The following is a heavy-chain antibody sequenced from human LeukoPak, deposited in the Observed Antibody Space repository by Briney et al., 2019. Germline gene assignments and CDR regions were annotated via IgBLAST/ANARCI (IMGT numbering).Heavy chain of an antibody. CDR1: GGSISSSSYY. CDR2: IYYSGST. J-gene: IGHJ4*02. CDR3: ARLGYCSGGNCFRYYFDD. V-gene: IGHV4-39*01. Sequence: SETLSLTCTVSGGSISSSSYYWGCIRQPPGKELEWIGSIYYSGSTYYNPSLKSRVTISVDKNQFSLKLSSVTAADTAVYYCARLGYCSGGNCFRYYFDDWGQGILVTVSS. D-gene: IGHD2-15*01.